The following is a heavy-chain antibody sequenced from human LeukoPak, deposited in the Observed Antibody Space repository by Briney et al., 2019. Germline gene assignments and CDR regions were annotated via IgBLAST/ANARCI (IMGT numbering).Heavy chain of an antibody. CDR2: ISGSGGST. CDR1: GFTFSSYA. CDR3: AKAQVGATSFYYFDY. Sequence: PGGSLRLSCAASGFTFSSYAMSWVRQAPGKGLEWVSAISGSGGSTYYADSVKGRFTISRDNSKNTLYLQMNSLRAEDTAVYYCAKAQVGATSFYYFDYWGQGTLVTVSS. V-gene: IGHV3-23*01. J-gene: IGHJ4*02. D-gene: IGHD1-26*01.